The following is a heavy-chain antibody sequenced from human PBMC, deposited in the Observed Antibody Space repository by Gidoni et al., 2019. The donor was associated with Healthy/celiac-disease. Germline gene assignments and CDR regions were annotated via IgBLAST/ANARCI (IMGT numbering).Heavy chain of an antibody. V-gene: IGHV4-38-2*01. D-gene: IGHD6-19*01. Sequence: GLEWIGSIYHSGSTYYNPSLKSRVTISVDTSKNQFSLKLSSVTAADTAVYYCASQWLSYWYFDLWGRGTLVTVSS. CDR3: ASQWLSYWYFDL. J-gene: IGHJ2*01. CDR2: IYHSGST.